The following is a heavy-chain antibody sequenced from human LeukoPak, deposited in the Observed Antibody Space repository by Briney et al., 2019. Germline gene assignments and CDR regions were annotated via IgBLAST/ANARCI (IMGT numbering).Heavy chain of an antibody. CDR1: GFTFSSKY. CDR3: TTSIWYFDY. J-gene: IGHJ4*02. Sequence: GGSLRLSCAASGFTFSSKYMSWVRQAPGKGLEWVSIIYTDGSTHYADSVKGRFTISRDRSKNTLYLQMNSLRAEDTAVYYCTTSIWYFDYWGQGTLVTVSS. CDR2: IYTDGST. V-gene: IGHV3-53*01.